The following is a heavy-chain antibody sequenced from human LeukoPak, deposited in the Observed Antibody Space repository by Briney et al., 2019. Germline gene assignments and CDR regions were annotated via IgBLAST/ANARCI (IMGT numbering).Heavy chain of an antibody. CDR2: ISSSSSI. V-gene: IGHV3-48*02. J-gene: IGHJ2*01. D-gene: IGHD3-10*01. CDR3: AREHYGSGSLCFDL. Sequence: GGSLRLSCAASGITFSTYSFNWVRQAPGKGLEWVSYISSSSSIYYADSVKGRFTISRDNAKNSLYLQMNSLRDEDTAVYYCAREHYGSGSLCFDLWGRGTLVTVSS. CDR1: GITFSTYS.